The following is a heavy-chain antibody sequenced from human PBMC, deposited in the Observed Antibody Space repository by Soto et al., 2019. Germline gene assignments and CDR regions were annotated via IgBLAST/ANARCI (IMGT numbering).Heavy chain of an antibody. CDR1: GFTVSSNY. Sequence: EVQLVESGGGLVQPGGSLRLSCVASGFTVSSNYMSWVRQAPGKGLEGVSIIYNDGSTYYADSVQGRFTISRDNSKNPRSLQMNSLRAEDTSVYYCASHSGSFDFWGQGTLVTVSS. D-gene: IGHD1-26*01. CDR3: ASHSGSFDF. J-gene: IGHJ4*02. V-gene: IGHV3-66*04. CDR2: IYNDGST.